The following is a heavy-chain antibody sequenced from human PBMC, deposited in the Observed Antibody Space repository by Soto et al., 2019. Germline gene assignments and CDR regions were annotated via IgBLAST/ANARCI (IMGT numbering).Heavy chain of an antibody. CDR2: IFHSGTT. CDR1: GGSISSSSYY. CDR3: ARWAVGTMLAY. V-gene: IGHV4-39*01. D-gene: IGHD1-1*01. J-gene: IGHJ4*02. Sequence: LPEPLSLTCTVTGGSISSSSYYWVWIRQPPGKGLEWIGSIFHSGTTDYNPSLRSRLTISADTSKSQFSLNLNSVTAADTAVYYCARWAVGTMLAYWGQGTRVTVSS.